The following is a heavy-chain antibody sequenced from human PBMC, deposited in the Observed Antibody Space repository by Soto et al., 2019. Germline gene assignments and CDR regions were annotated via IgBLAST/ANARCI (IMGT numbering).Heavy chain of an antibody. V-gene: IGHV3-49*03. D-gene: IGHD3-3*01. CDR1: GFTFGDYA. Sequence: GGSLRLSCTASGFTFGDYAMSWFRQAPGKGLEWVGFIRSKAYGGTTEYAASVKGRFTISRDDSKSIAYLQMNSLKTEDTAVYYCTRADFLEWLLFVWGYSYYGMDVWGQGTTVTVS. J-gene: IGHJ6*02. CDR3: TRADFLEWLLFVWGYSYYGMDV. CDR2: IRSKAYGGTT.